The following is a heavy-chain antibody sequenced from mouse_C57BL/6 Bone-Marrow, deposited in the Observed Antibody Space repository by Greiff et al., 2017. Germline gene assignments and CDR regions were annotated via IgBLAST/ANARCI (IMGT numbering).Heavy chain of an antibody. J-gene: IGHJ1*03. CDR1: GYTFTSYW. CDR2: IDPSDSYT. Sequence: VQVKKPGAGRGMPGASVKLSCKASGYTFTSYWMHWVKQRPGQGLEWIGEIDPSDSYTNYNQKFKGKSTLTVDKSSSTAYMQLSSLTSEDSAVYYCATLITTVVANWYFDVWGTGTTVTVSS. D-gene: IGHD1-1*01. V-gene: IGHV1-69*01. CDR3: ATLITTVVANWYFDV.